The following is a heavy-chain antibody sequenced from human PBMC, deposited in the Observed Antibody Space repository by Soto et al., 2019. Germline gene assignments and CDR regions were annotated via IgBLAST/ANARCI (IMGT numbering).Heavy chain of an antibody. J-gene: IGHJ4*02. V-gene: IGHV1-69*02. CDR3: ARTYYYDSSGYVIDY. D-gene: IGHD3-22*01. Sequence: QVQLVQSGAEVKKPGSSVKVSCKASGGTFSSYTISWVRQAPGQGLEWLGRIIPILGIANYAQKFQGRVTITADKATSTADKELSSLRSEDTAVYYCARTYYYDSSGYVIDYWGQGTLVTVSS. CDR1: GGTFSSYT. CDR2: IIPILGIA.